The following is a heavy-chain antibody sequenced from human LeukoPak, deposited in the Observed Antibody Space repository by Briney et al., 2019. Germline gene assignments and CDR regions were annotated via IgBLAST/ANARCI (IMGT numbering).Heavy chain of an antibody. CDR3: ARLDWATRRVFDI. CDR2: IYYSGYT. Sequence: SETLSLTCTVSGGSISSSSYYWGWIRQPPAKGLEWIGSIYYSGYTYYNPSLKSRVAISVDTSRNQFSLKLTSVTTADTAVYHCARLDWATRRVFDIWGQGTVVTVSS. D-gene: IGHD2-2*01. V-gene: IGHV4-39*01. J-gene: IGHJ3*02. CDR1: GGSISSSSYY.